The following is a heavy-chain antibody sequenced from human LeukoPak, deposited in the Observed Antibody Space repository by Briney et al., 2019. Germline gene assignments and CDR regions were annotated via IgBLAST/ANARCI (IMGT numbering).Heavy chain of an antibody. Sequence: PSETLSLTCAVYGGSLSGYYWTWIRHTPGKGLDWLGEINYGGDPNYNTSPKSRVTISVDTSGNQFSLKMTSVTAADTAVYFCARGDHYDFWSDYYTQTGFFFDRWGQGTLVTVSS. J-gene: IGHJ4*02. CDR3: ARGDHYDFWSDYYTQTGFFFDR. V-gene: IGHV4-34*01. CDR1: GGSLSGYY. D-gene: IGHD3-3*01. CDR2: INYGGDP.